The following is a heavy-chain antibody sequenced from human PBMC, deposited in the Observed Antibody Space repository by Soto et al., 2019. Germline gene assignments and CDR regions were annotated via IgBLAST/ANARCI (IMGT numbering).Heavy chain of an antibody. V-gene: IGHV3-33*01. CDR1: GFTFRSYG. D-gene: IGHD5-12*01. J-gene: IGHJ6*02. CDR2: IWYDGSNK. CDR3: ARDIVATILNPEEYYYGMDV. Sequence: QVQLVESGGGVVQPGRSLRLSCAASGFTFRSYGMHWVRQAPGKGLERVAVIWYDGSNKYYADSVKGRFTISRDNSKNTLYLQMNSLRAEDTAVYYCARDIVATILNPEEYYYGMDVWCQGTTVTVSS.